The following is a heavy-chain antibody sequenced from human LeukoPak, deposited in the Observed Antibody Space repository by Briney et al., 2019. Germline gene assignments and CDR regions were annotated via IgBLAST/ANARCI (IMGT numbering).Heavy chain of an antibody. CDR3: ARVVTYYSYAMDV. CDR2: LYSGGTT. V-gene: IGHV3-53*01. CDR1: GFTVSSNY. J-gene: IGHJ6*02. Sequence: GGSLRLSCAASGFTVSSNYMTWVRQAPGKGLQWVSVLYSGGTTYYADSVRGRFTISRGSSKNTLFLQMNSLRAEDTAVYYCARVVTYYSYAMDVWGQGTAVTVSS.